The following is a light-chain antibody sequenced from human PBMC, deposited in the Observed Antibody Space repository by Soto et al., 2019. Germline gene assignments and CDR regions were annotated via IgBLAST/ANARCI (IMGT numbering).Light chain of an antibody. CDR1: QSVSSN. J-gene: IGKJ1*01. CDR3: QQYNNWPAT. V-gene: IGKV3-15*01. Sequence: EIVMTHSPATLSVSPGERATLSCRASQSVSSNLAWYQQKPGQAPRLLIYGASTRATGIPARFSGSGSGTEFTLTISSLQSEDFAVYYCQQYNNWPATFGQGTKVEI. CDR2: GAS.